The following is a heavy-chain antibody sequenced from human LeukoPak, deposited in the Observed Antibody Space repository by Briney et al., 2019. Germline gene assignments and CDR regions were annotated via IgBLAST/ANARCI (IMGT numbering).Heavy chain of an antibody. V-gene: IGHV3-48*01. CDR1: GFTFSSYS. Sequence: PGGSLRLSCAASGFTFSSYSMNWVRQAPGKGLEWVSYISSSSSTIYYADSVKGRFTISRDNAKNSLYLQMNNLRAEDTAVYYCARDLNTDSRGIADAFDIWGQGTMVTVSS. J-gene: IGHJ3*02. CDR3: ARDLNTDSRGIADAFDI. D-gene: IGHD3-22*01. CDR2: ISSSSSTI.